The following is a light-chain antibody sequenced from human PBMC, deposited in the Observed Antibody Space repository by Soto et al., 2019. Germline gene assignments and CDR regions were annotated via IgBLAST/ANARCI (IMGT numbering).Light chain of an antibody. J-gene: IGKJ5*01. CDR3: QQYNYRPPA. CDR1: QSVSGN. V-gene: IGKV3-15*01. CDR2: GAS. Sequence: DIVMTHSPATLSVSPGERAALSCRASQSVSGNLAWYQQTPGQAPRLLIYGASTRATGIPARFSGSGFGTEFTLTISSLKSEDFAVYYCQQYNYRPPAFGQGTRLEIK.